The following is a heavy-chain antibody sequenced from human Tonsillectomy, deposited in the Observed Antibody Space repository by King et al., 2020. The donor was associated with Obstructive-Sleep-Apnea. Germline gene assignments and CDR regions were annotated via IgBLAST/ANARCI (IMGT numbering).Heavy chain of an antibody. CDR3: ARVQSAPRPPFDY. J-gene: IGHJ4*02. Sequence: QLQESGPGLVKPSGTLSLTCDVSGGSITSSNWWSWVRQPPGKGLEWIGEIYHSVITSYNPSLMSRVTISIDKSKNQFSLWLSSVTAADTAIYYCARVQSAPRPPFDYWGQGALVTVSS. CDR1: GGSITSSNW. V-gene: IGHV4-4*02. CDR2: IYHSVIT.